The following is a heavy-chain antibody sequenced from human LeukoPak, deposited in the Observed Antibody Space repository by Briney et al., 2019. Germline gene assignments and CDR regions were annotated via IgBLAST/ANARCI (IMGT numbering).Heavy chain of an antibody. CDR3: ARDLTSSSTAYFHH. CDR2: IKQDGREK. D-gene: IGHD6-6*01. Sequence: GGSLRLSCAASGFTFSSYWMSWVRQAPGKGLEWVANIKQDGREKYYVDSVKGRFIISRDNAKNSLYLQMNSLRAEDTAVYYCARDLTSSSTAYFHHWGQGTLVTVSS. J-gene: IGHJ1*01. V-gene: IGHV3-7*01. CDR1: GFTFSSYW.